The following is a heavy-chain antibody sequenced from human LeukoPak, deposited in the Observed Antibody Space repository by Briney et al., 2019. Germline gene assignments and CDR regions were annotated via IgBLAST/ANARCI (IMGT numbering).Heavy chain of an antibody. CDR3: AKSAYYDSSGFYREYYFDY. CDR1: RITFSNYA. CDR2: ISGSGGST. J-gene: IGHJ4*02. D-gene: IGHD3-22*01. V-gene: IGHV3-23*01. Sequence: PGGSLRLSCAASRITFSNYAMSWVRQAPGKGLEWVSTISGSGGSTYYADSVKGRFTISRDNSKNTLHLQMNSLRAEDTAVYYCAKSAYYDSSGFYREYYFDYWGQGTLVTVSS.